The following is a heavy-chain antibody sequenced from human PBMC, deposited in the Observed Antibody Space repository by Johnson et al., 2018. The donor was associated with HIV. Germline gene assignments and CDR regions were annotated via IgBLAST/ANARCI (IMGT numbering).Heavy chain of an antibody. CDR2: INWTGGST. Sequence: QVQLVESGGGLVQPGGSLKLSCAAAGFTFSGSAIHWVRQASGKGLEWVSGINWTGGSTGYVDSVKGRFTISRDNAKNTLYLQMNSLRAEDTAVYYCAKAPGGGSRSLDAFDIWGQGTMVTVSS. D-gene: IGHD1-26*01. V-gene: IGHV3-NL1*01. CDR1: GFTFSGSA. J-gene: IGHJ3*02. CDR3: AKAPGGGSRSLDAFDI.